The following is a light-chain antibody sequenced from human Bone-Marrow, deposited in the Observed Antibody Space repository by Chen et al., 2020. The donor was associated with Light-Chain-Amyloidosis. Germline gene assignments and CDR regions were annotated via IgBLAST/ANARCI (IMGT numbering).Light chain of an antibody. J-gene: IGLJ3*02. V-gene: IGLV3-21*02. CDR1: NIGSTS. Sequence: SYVLTQPSSVSVAPGQTATNACGGNNIGSTSVHWYQQTPGQAPLLVVDDDSDRPSGIPGRLSGSNSGNTATLTISRVEAGDEADYYCQVWDRGSDRPVFGGGTKLTVL. CDR2: DDS. CDR3: QVWDRGSDRPV.